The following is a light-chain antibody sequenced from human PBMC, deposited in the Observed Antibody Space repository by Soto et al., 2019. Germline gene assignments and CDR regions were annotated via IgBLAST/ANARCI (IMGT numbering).Light chain of an antibody. CDR3: SSYTSSSIDYV. CDR1: SSDVGGYNY. CDR2: EVS. J-gene: IGLJ1*01. V-gene: IGLV2-14*01. Sequence: QSALTQPASVSGSPGQSITISCTGTSSDVGGYNYVSWYQPHPGKAPKLMIYEVSNRPSGVSNRFSGSKSGNTAPLTISGLQAEDEADYCCSSYTSSSIDYVFGTGTKVTVL.